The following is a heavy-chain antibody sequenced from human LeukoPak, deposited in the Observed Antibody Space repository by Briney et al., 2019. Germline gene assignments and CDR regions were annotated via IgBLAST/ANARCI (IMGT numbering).Heavy chain of an antibody. V-gene: IGHV4-31*03. J-gene: IGHJ4*02. D-gene: IGHD1-26*01. CDR3: ARFADSGSYPDY. Sequence: SETLSLTCTVSGGSIRSGGYYWSWIRQHPGKGLEWIEYIYYSGSTYYNPSLKSRVTISVDTSKNQFSLKLSSVTAADTAVYYCARFADSGSYPDYWGQGTLVTVSS. CDR2: IYYSGST. CDR1: GGSIRSGGYY.